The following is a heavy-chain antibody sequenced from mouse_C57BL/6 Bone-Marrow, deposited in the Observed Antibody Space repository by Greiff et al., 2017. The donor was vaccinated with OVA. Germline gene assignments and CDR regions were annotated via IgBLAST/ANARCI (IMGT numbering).Heavy chain of an antibody. CDR3: ARGGGKGFAC. CDR2: IYPRSGNP. Sequence: VQGVESGAELARPGASVKLSCKASGYTFTSYGISWVKQRTGQGLEWIGEIYPRSGNPYYNEKFKGKATLTADKSSSTAYMELRSLTSEDAAVYFCARGGGKGFACWGPGTLVTVSA. V-gene: IGHV1-81*01. D-gene: IGHD1-3*01. J-gene: IGHJ3*01. CDR1: GYTFTSYG.